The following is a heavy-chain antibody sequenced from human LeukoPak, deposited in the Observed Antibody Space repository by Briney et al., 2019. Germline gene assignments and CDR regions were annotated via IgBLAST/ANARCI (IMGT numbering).Heavy chain of an antibody. Sequence: GGSLRLSCAASGFSFSNYDIHWVRQAPGKGLEWVSVIYTGGSTYSADSVKGRFTISRDYSENTVYLQMNSLRVEDTAVYYCARGLGTNYGGYCTGGSCPVYWGQGTLVTVSS. J-gene: IGHJ4*02. D-gene: IGHD2-15*01. CDR1: GFSFSNYD. CDR3: ARGLGTNYGGYCTGGSCPVY. V-gene: IGHV3-66*01. CDR2: IYTGGST.